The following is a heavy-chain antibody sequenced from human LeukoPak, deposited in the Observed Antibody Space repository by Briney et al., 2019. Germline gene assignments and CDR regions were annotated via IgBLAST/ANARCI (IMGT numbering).Heavy chain of an antibody. CDR3: ARDRPNTEGSSWVINYYYYYMDV. J-gene: IGHJ6*03. CDR2: INHSGST. Sequence: SETLSLTCTVSGGSISSSSYYWGWIRQPPGKGLEWIGEINHSGSTNYNPSLKSRVTISVDTSKNQFSLKLSSVTAADTAVYYCARDRPNTEGSSWVINYYYYYMDVWGKGTTVTVSS. V-gene: IGHV4-39*07. CDR1: GGSISSSSYY. D-gene: IGHD6-13*01.